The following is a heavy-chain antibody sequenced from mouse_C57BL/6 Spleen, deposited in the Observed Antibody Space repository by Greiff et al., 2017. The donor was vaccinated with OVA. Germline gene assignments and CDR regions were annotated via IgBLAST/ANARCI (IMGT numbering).Heavy chain of an antibody. V-gene: IGHV1-15*01. CDR2: IDPETGGT. CDR1: GYTFTDYE. D-gene: IGHD3-3*01. Sequence: VKLMESGAELVRPGASVTLSCKASGYTFTDYEMHWVKQTPVHGLEWIGAIDPETGGTAYNQKFKGKAILTADKSSSTAYMELRSLTSEDSAVYYCTRGLGAMDYWGQGTSVTVSS. J-gene: IGHJ4*01. CDR3: TRGLGAMDY.